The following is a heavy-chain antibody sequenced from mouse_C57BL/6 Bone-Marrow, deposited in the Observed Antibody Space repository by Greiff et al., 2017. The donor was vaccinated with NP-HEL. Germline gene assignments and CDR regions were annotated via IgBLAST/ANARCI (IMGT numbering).Heavy chain of an antibody. CDR1: GYTFTDHT. Sequence: VKLVESDAELVKPGASVKISCKVSGYTFTDHTIHWMKQRPEQGLEWIGYIYPRDGSTKYNEKFKGKATLTADKSSSTAYMQLNSLTSEDSAVYFCAREEYDYDGDFDYWGQGTTLTVSS. V-gene: IGHV1-78*01. CDR2: IYPRDGST. J-gene: IGHJ2*01. CDR3: AREEYDYDGDFDY. D-gene: IGHD2-4*01.